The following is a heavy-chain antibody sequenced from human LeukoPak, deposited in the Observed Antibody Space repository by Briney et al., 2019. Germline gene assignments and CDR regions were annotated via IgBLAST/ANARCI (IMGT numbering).Heavy chain of an antibody. CDR1: GYTFTGYY. CDR2: SNTNTGNP. V-gene: IGHV7-4-1*02. CDR3: AIRYSGSYYDY. D-gene: IGHD1-26*01. J-gene: IGHJ4*02. Sequence: GASVKVSCKASGYTFTGYYMHWVRQAPGQGLEWMGWSNTNTGNPTYAQGFTGRFVFSLDTSVSTAYLQISSLEAEDTAVYYCAIRYSGSYYDYWGQGTLVTVSS.